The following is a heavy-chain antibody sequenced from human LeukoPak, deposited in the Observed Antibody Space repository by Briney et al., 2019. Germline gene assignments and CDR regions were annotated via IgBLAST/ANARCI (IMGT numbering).Heavy chain of an antibody. CDR2: ISGSGGST. CDR1: GFTFSSYA. D-gene: IGHD3-22*01. CDR3: AKDTNYDSSGYVDDY. J-gene: IGHJ4*02. Sequence: GGSLRLSCAASGFTFSSYAMSWVRQAPGKGLEWVSAISGSGGSTYYADSVKGRFTISRDNSKNTLYLQMNSLRAEDTAVYYCAKDTNYDSSGYVDDYWGQGTLVTVSS. V-gene: IGHV3-23*01.